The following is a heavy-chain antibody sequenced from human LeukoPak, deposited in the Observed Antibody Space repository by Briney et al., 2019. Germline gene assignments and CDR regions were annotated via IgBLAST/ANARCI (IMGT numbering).Heavy chain of an antibody. CDR3: ARDPLDY. CDR2: ISSSSSTI. V-gene: IGHV3-48*01. CDR1: GFTFSNYN. Sequence: PGGSLRLSCAASGFTFSNYNMTWVRQAPGKGLEWVSYISSSSSTIYYADSVKGRFTISRDNAKNSLYLQMNSLRAEDTAVYYCARDPLDYWGQGTLVTVSS. J-gene: IGHJ4*02.